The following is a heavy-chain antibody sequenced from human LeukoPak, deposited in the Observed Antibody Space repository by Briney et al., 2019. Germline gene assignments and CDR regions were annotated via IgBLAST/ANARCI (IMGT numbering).Heavy chain of an antibody. CDR2: ISWNSGSI. CDR1: GFTFSSYA. J-gene: IGHJ4*02. Sequence: TGGSLRLSCAASGFTFSSYAMTWVRQAPGKGLEWVSGISWNSGSIGYADSVKGRFTISRDNAKNSLYLQMNSLRAEDTAVYYCASLVWMGPTGYWGQGTLVTVSS. V-gene: IGHV3-48*01. D-gene: IGHD3-16*01. CDR3: ASLVWMGPTGY.